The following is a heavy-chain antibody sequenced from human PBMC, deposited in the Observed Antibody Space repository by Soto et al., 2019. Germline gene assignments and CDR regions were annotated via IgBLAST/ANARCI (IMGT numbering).Heavy chain of an antibody. CDR3: GRLRGYCTISGCKGDYAVDV. CDR1: GGSISSSSYY. Sequence: PSETLSLTCTVSGGSISSSSYYWGWIRQPPGKGLEWIGSIYYGGSTRYNPSLESRLTISVETSKNQFSLRVSSVTAADTAVYYCGRLRGYCTISGCKGDYAVDVWGQGTTVTVSS. D-gene: IGHD2-8*01. J-gene: IGHJ6*02. V-gene: IGHV4-39*01. CDR2: IYYGGST.